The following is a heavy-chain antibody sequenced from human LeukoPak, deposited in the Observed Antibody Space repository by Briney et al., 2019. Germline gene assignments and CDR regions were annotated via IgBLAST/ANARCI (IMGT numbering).Heavy chain of an antibody. Sequence: SETLSLTCTVSGASISSSNSYWGWIRQPPGKGLEWIGSIYYSGNTYYNASLKSQVSISIDTSKKQFSLRLTSVTAADTAVYYCARQTGSGLFILPGGQGTLVTVSS. J-gene: IGHJ4*02. CDR1: GASISSSNSY. V-gene: IGHV4-39*01. CDR2: IYYSGNT. CDR3: ARQTGSGLFILP. D-gene: IGHD3/OR15-3a*01.